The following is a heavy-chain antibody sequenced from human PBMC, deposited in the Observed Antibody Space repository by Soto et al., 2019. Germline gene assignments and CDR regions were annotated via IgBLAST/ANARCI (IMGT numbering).Heavy chain of an antibody. J-gene: IGHJ6*02. V-gene: IGHV1-3*01. CDR3: ARGGKIAAADRNYYGMDV. D-gene: IGHD6-13*01. Sequence: ASVKVPCKASGYTFTSYAMHWVRQAPGQRLEWMGWINAGNGNTKYSQKFQGRVTITRDTSASTAYMELSSLRSEDTAVYYCARGGKIAAADRNYYGMDVWGQGTTVTVSS. CDR2: INAGNGNT. CDR1: GYTFTSYA.